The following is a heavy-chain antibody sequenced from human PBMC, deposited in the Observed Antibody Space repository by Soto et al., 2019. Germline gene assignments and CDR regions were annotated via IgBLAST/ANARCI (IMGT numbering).Heavy chain of an antibody. CDR1: GYTFTSYA. Sequence: ASVKVSCKASGYTFTSYAMHWVRQAPGQRLEWMGWINAGNGNTKYSQKFQGRVTITRDTSASTAYMELSSLRSQGTDVYDLSKRSYYYDSSGYYPFDYWGQGTLVTVSS. V-gene: IGHV1-3*01. CDR3: SKRSYYYDSSGYYPFDY. D-gene: IGHD3-22*01. CDR2: INAGNGNT. J-gene: IGHJ4*02.